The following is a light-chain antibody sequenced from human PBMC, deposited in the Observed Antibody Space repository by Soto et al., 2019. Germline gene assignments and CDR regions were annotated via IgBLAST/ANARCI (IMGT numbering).Light chain of an antibody. CDR3: QQYNSYPRT. CDR1: QRIISW. J-gene: IGKJ1*01. CDR2: DAS. V-gene: IGKV1-5*01. Sequence: DIQMTQSPSTLSASVGDRVTITCRASQRIISWLAWYQQKPGKAPKLLIYDASSLETGVSSRFSGSGSGAEFTLTISSLQPDDFATYYCQQYNSYPRTFGQGTKVE.